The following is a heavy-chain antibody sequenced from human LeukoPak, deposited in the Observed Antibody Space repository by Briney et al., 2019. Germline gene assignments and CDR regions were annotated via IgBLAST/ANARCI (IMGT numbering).Heavy chain of an antibody. V-gene: IGHV3-49*04. Sequence: PGRSLRLSCIASGFTFGDYGMSWVRQAPGKGLEWVGFIRSKAYGGTTEYAASVKGRFTISRDDSKSIAYLQMNSLKTEDTAVYFCTGSFGELSFFDYWGQGTLVTVSS. D-gene: IGHD3-10*01. J-gene: IGHJ4*02. CDR1: GFTFGDYG. CDR2: IRSKAYGGTT. CDR3: TGSFGELSFFDY.